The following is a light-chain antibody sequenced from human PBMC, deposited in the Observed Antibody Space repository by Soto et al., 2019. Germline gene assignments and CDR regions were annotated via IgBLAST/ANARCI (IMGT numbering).Light chain of an antibody. J-gene: IGKJ2*01. CDR3: QQYDNWPSI. Sequence: EVVMTQSPATLSVSPGERDTLSCRASQNIRSNFAWYQQKTGQAPRLLIYDASTQATGFPARFRGSGSGTDFALTISSLQSEDFGVYYCQQYDNWPSIFCKGPMLEIK. CDR2: DAS. V-gene: IGKV3-15*01. CDR1: QNIRSN.